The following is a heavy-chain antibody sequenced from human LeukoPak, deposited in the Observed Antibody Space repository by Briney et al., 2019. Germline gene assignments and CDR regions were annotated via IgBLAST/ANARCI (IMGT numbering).Heavy chain of an antibody. J-gene: IGHJ4*02. CDR3: ARLVGTTPDSIDY. Sequence: GGSLRLSCAASGFTFSSYAMHWVRQAPGKGLEWVAVISYDGSNKYYADSVKGRFTISRDNSKNTLYLQMNSLRAEDTAVYYCARLVGTTPDSIDYWGQGTLVTVSS. D-gene: IGHD1-26*01. V-gene: IGHV3-30-3*01. CDR2: ISYDGSNK. CDR1: GFTFSSYA.